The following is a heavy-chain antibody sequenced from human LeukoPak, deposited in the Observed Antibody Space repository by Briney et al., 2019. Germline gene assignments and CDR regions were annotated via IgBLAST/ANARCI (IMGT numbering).Heavy chain of an antibody. CDR1: GGSIRNGGYY. Sequence: SETLSLTCTVSGGSIRNGGYYWSWIRQHPGKGPEWIGYIYYSGSTFYNPSLKSRLTISVDTSKNQFSLNLSSVTAADTAVYYCAREVHCGGDCYSGWFDPWGQGTLVTVSS. D-gene: IGHD2-21*02. CDR2: IYYSGST. V-gene: IGHV4-31*03. CDR3: AREVHCGGDCYSGWFDP. J-gene: IGHJ5*02.